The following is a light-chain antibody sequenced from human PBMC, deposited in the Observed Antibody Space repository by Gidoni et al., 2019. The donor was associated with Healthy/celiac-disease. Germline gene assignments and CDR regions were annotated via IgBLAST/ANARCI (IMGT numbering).Light chain of an antibody. CDR1: QSVSSN. Sequence: IVMTQSPDTRSLSPGERATLSCRASQSVSSNLAWYQQKPGQAPRLLIYGASTRATGIPARFSGSGSGTEFTLTISSLQSEDFAVYYCQQYNNSPRTFGQGTKVEIK. J-gene: IGKJ1*01. V-gene: IGKV3-15*01. CDR2: GAS. CDR3: QQYNNSPRT.